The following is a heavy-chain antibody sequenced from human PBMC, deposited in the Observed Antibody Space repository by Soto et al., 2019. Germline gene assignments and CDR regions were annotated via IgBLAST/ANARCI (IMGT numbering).Heavy chain of an antibody. CDR2: IYYSGST. D-gene: IGHD4-17*01. J-gene: IGHJ4*02. CDR3: ARIPATSLYGDYATYFDY. V-gene: IGHV4-31*03. CDR1: GGSISSGGYY. Sequence: PSETLSLTCTVSGGSISSGGYYWSWIRQHPGKGLEWIGYIYYSGSTYYNPSLKSRVTISVDTSKNQFSLKLSSVTAADTAVYYCARIPATSLYGDYATYFDYWGQGTLVTVSS.